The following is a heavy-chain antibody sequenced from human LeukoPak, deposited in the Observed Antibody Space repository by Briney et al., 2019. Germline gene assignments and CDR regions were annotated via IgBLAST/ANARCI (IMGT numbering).Heavy chain of an antibody. CDR3: TVVPIVVVPAAMIYYFDY. J-gene: IGHJ4*02. D-gene: IGHD2-2*01. Sequence: GGSLRLSCAASGFTFSNAWMSWVRQAPGKGLEWVGRIKSKTDGGTTDYAAPVKGRFTISRDDSKNTLYLQMNSLKTEDTAVYYCTVVPIVVVPAAMIYYFDYWGQGTLVTVSS. CDR1: GFTFSNAW. V-gene: IGHV3-15*01. CDR2: IKSKTDGGTT.